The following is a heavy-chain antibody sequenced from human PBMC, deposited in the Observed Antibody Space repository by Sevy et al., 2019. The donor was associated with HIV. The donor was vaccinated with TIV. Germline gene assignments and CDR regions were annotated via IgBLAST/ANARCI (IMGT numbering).Heavy chain of an antibody. Sequence: ASVKVSCKASGYTFNNYIMYWVRQAPGQSLECVGWVNTRTGDTKYSQKFQGRVSISSDTSASTTYMEFNTLRSEDTAVYYCARDFCSGGSYYSAFVYWGQGTLVTVS. V-gene: IGHV1-3*04. J-gene: IGHJ4*02. CDR1: GYTFNNYI. D-gene: IGHD2-15*01. CDR2: VNTRTGDT. CDR3: ARDFCSGGSYYSAFVY.